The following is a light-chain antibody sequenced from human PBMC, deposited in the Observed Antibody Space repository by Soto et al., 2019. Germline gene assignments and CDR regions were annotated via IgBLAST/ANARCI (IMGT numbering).Light chain of an antibody. CDR1: QSVSSN. J-gene: IGKJ5*01. Sequence: EIVMTQSPATLSVSPGERATLSCRASQSVSSNLAWYQQKPGQAPRLLIYGASTRATGIPARFSGSGSGTEFTLTISSLEPEDFAVYYCQQRYRWPPITLGQGTRLEIK. CDR2: GAS. V-gene: IGKV3-15*01. CDR3: QQRYRWPPIT.